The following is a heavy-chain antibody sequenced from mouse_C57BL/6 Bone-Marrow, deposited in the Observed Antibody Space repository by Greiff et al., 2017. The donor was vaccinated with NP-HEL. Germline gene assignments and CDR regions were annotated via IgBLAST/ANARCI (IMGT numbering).Heavy chain of an antibody. V-gene: IGHV1-72*01. CDR3: ARGPLFITTVVDWYFDV. Sequence: VQLQQPGAELVKPGASVKLSCKASGYTFTSYWMHWVKQRPGRGLEWIGRIDPNSGGTKYNEKFKSKATQTVDKPSSTAYMQLSSLTSEDSAVYYCARGPLFITTVVDWYFDVWGTGTTVTVSS. CDR2: IDPNSGGT. J-gene: IGHJ1*03. D-gene: IGHD1-1*01. CDR1: GYTFTSYW.